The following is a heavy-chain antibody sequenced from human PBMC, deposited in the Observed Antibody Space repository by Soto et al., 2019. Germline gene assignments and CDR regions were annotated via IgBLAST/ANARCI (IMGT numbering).Heavy chain of an antibody. J-gene: IGHJ3*01. Sequence: SATLSLTCNSSGGPLSSFYYSWIRQAPGKGLEWIGYIYYTGSTNYNPSLKSRVTMSVDTSKNQFSLKLTSVTAAATAVYFCAVPRAGAHPNDLWGQGTMVTVSS. CDR2: IYYTGST. CDR1: GGPLSSFY. V-gene: IGHV4-59*01. CDR3: AVPRAGAHPNDL. D-gene: IGHD3-10*01.